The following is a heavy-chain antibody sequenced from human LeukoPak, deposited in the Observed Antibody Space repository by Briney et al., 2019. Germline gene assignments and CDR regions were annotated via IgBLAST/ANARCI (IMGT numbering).Heavy chain of an antibody. D-gene: IGHD5-12*01. CDR2: IYYSGST. Sequence: SETLSLTCTVSGGSISSYYWSWNRQPPGKGLEWIGYIYYSGSTNYNPSLKSRVTISVDTSKNQFSLRLSSVTAADTAVYYCARDRSPYDPFDYWGQGTLVTVSS. V-gene: IGHV4-59*01. CDR3: ARDRSPYDPFDY. CDR1: GGSISSYY. J-gene: IGHJ4*02.